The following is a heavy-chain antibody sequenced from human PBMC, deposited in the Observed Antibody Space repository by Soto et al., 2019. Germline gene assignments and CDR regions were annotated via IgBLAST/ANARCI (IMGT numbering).Heavy chain of an antibody. CDR2: INPSGGST. Sequence: QVQLVQSGAEVKKPGASVKVSCKASGYTFTTYTFTNYYIHWVRRAPGQGLEWMGIINPSGGSTSDAQKFQGRVSMTRDTSTSTVYMELSSLRSEDTAIYYCARVGGEPPRPYYHYAMDVWGQGTTVTVSS. J-gene: IGHJ6*02. CDR3: ARVGGEPPRPYYHYAMDV. D-gene: IGHD3-10*01. CDR1: GYTFTTYTFTNYY. V-gene: IGHV1-46*01.